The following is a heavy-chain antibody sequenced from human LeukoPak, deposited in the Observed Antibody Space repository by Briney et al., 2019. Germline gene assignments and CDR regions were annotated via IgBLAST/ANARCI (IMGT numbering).Heavy chain of an antibody. CDR3: ARGRIAAAGTEYFQH. D-gene: IGHD6-13*01. CDR1: GASISSYY. CDR2: IYYSGST. J-gene: IGHJ1*01. Sequence: SETLSLTCSVSGASISSYYWAWIRQPPGKGLEWIGYIYYSGSTNYNPSLKSRVTISVDTSKNQFSLKLSSVTAADTAVYYCARGRIAAAGTEYFQHWGQGTLVTVSS. V-gene: IGHV4-59*01.